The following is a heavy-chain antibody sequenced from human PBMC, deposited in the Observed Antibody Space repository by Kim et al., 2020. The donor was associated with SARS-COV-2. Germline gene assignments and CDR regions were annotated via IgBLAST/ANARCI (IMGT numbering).Heavy chain of an antibody. Sequence: GGSLRLSCAASGFTFGDYYMIWVRQAPGKGLEWISYITSRGTTIFYSDSVQGRFIISRDNAGGSLFLQMNSLRAEDTAVYYCARDKGEHQLVEFALDLWGQGTTSPSLQ. D-gene: IGHD6-13*01. V-gene: IGHV3-11*01. CDR1: GFTFGDYY. CDR2: ITSRGTTI. J-gene: IGHJ3*01. CDR3: ARDKGEHQLVEFALDL.